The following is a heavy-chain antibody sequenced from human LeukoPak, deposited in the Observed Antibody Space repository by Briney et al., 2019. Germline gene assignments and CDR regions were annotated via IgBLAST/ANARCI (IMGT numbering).Heavy chain of an antibody. Sequence: SETLSLTCTVSGGSISSYYRSWIRQPPGKGLEWIGYIYTSGRTNYNPSLKSRVTISADTSKNQFSLKLSSVTAADTAVYYCARVSVAAAVQAGCQYYYMDVWGKGTTVTVSS. CDR3: ARVSVAAAVQAGCQYYYMDV. D-gene: IGHD6-13*01. CDR1: GGSISSYY. V-gene: IGHV4-4*09. J-gene: IGHJ6*03. CDR2: IYTSGRT.